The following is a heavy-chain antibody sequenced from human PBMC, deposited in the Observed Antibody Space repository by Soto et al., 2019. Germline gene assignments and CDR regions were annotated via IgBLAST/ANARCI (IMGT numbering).Heavy chain of an antibody. CDR1: GFTFSSYA. J-gene: IGHJ4*02. Sequence: QVQLVESGGGVVQPGRSLRLSCAASGFTFSSYAMHWVRQAPGKGLEWVAVISYDGSNKYYADSVKGRFTISRDNSKNTLYLQMNSLRAEDTDVYYCARTSDGYNGGDFDYWVQGTLVTVSS. D-gene: IGHD2-8*01. CDR2: ISYDGSNK. CDR3: ARTSDGYNGGDFDY. V-gene: IGHV3-30-3*01.